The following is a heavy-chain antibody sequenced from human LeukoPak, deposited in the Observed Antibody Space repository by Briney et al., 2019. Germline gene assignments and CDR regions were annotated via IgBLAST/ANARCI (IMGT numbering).Heavy chain of an antibody. CDR1: GGTFSTYA. J-gene: IGHJ3*02. V-gene: IGHV1-69*13. D-gene: IGHD2-15*01. CDR2: IIPVFGTA. Sequence: SVKVSCKASGGTFSTYAISWVRQAPGQGLEWMGGIIPVFGTANYAQKFQGRVTITADESTSTAYMELSSLRSEDTAVFYCARDRVVGLGIGNAFDIWGHGTMVTVSS. CDR3: ARDRVVGLGIGNAFDI.